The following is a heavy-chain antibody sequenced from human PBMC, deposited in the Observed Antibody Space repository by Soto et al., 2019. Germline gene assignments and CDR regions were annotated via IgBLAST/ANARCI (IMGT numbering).Heavy chain of an antibody. CDR1: GGTFSSYA. D-gene: IGHD3-10*01. V-gene: IGHV1-69*12. J-gene: IGHJ6*02. CDR2: IIPIFGTA. Sequence: QVQLVQSGAEVKKPGSSVKVSCKASGGTFSSYAISWVRQAPGQGLEWMGGIIPIFGTADYAQKFQGRVTITVDESTSSAYIELSSLRSEDTAVYDCALHYASGCNYYYYGMDVWGQGHTVTVSS. CDR3: ALHYASGCNYYYYGMDV.